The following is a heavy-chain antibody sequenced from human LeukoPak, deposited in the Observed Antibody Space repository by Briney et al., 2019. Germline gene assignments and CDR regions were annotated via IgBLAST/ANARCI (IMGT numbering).Heavy chain of an antibody. J-gene: IGHJ1*01. Sequence: PGGSLRLSCAASGFTFSFYGMHWVRQAPGKGLEWVAVVWYVGSKKYYADSVKGGFTISRDHSNNTVYLQMNSLRVEDTAVYHCAGEEDLRELRGGREFFQYWGQGTLVTVSS. CDR1: GFTFSFYG. V-gene: IGHV3-33*01. CDR2: VWYVGSKK. D-gene: IGHD3-10*01. CDR3: AGEEDLRELRGGREFFQY.